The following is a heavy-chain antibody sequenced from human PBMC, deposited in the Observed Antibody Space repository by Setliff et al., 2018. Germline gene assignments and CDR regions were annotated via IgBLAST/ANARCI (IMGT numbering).Heavy chain of an antibody. V-gene: IGHV1-2*06. Sequence: ASVKVSCKASGYTFTGYYMHWVRQAPGQELEWMGRINPNSGGTNYAQKFQGRVTMTRDTSISTAYMELSRLRSDDTAVYYCARSYYYDSSAANWFDPWGQGTLVTVS. D-gene: IGHD3-22*01. CDR3: ARSYYYDSSAANWFDP. CDR2: INPNSGGT. CDR1: GYTFTGYY. J-gene: IGHJ5*02.